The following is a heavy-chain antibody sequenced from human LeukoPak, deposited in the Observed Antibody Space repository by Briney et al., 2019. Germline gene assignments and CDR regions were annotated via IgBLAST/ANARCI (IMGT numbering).Heavy chain of an antibody. V-gene: IGHV4-59*08. Sequence: TSETLSLTCSVTGGSISSYYWSWIRQPPGKGLEWIGYIFYIGSTSYNPSLKSRVTISVDTSKNQFSLKLSSVTAADTAVYYCATTYYYNTSDQSRSYWYFDLWGRGTLVTVSS. CDR1: GGSISSYY. J-gene: IGHJ2*01. CDR3: ATTYYYNTSDQSRSYWYFDL. D-gene: IGHD3-22*01. CDR2: IFYIGST.